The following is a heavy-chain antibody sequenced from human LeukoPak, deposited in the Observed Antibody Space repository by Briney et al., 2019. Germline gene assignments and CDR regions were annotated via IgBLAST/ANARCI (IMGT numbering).Heavy chain of an antibody. CDR1: GYSFTTYW. CDR3: ARHGTYRAYGMDV. CDR2: IYPADSHT. V-gene: IGHV5-51*01. J-gene: IGHJ6*02. Sequence: GESLKISCKGSGYSFTTYWIAWVRQMPGKGLECMGIIYPADSHTTYSPSFQGQVTISADKSSTTAYLQWSSLKASDTAIYYCARHGTYRAYGMDVWGRGTTVTVSS. D-gene: IGHD5-18*01.